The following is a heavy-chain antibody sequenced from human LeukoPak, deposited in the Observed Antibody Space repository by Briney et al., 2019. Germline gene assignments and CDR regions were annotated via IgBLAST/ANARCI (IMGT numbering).Heavy chain of an antibody. Sequence: SETLSLTCTVSGDSISSSTYYWGWIRQPPGKGLEWIGSIHNAGSTYYNPSLKGRVSISVDTSKAHFSLKLRSATAADTAVYYCARQGGFSGVGPTEDYWGQGTLSPSPQ. D-gene: IGHD1-26*01. V-gene: IGHV4-39*01. J-gene: IGHJ4*02. CDR2: IHNAGST. CDR3: ARQGGFSGVGPTEDY. CDR1: GDSISSSTYY.